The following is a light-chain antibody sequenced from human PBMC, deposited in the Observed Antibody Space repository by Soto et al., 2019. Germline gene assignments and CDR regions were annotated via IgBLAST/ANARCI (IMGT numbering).Light chain of an antibody. CDR2: DAS. J-gene: IGKJ1*01. CDR1: QSISSW. V-gene: IGKV1-5*01. CDR3: QQYNSYSTRT. Sequence: DIQMTQSPSTLSASVGDRVTITCWASQSISSWLAWYQQKPGKAPKLLIYDASSLESGVPSRFSGSGSGTEFTLTISSLQPDDFATYYCQQYNSYSTRTFGQGTKVEIK.